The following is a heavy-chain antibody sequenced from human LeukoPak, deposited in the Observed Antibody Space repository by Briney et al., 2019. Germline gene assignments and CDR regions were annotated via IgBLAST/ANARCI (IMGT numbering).Heavy chain of an antibody. V-gene: IGHV3-33*01. D-gene: IGHD6-25*01. J-gene: IGHJ4*02. CDR1: GFPFSSYG. CDR3: ARDLNAAFDS. CDR2: LVYDARS. Sequence: GGSLRLSCAASGFPFSSYGMHWVRQAPGKGLEWVARLVYDARSDYANSVKGRFSISRDDSKNTLFLDMSNLRVEDTALYYCARDLNAAFDSWGQGVLVTVSS.